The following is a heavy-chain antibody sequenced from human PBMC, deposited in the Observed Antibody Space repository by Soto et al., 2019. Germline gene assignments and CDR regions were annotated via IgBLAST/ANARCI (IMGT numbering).Heavy chain of an antibody. CDR1: GFTFSSYA. CDR3: ARGSPPPIAVAGLWYY. J-gene: IGHJ4*02. V-gene: IGHV3-30-3*01. Sequence: PGGSLRLSCAASGFTFSSYAMHWVRQAPGKGLEWVAVISYDGSNKYYADSVKGRFTISRDNSKNTLYLQMNSLRAEDTAVYYCARGSPPPIAVAGLWYYWGQGTLVTVSS. D-gene: IGHD6-19*01. CDR2: ISYDGSNK.